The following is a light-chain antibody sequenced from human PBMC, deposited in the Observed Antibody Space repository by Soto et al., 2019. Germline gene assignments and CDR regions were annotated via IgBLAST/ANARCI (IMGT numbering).Light chain of an antibody. CDR2: HAS. Sequence: DIQMTQSPSTLSASIGDRVTITCRASQTIKNWLAWYQQKPGKAPNLLIYHASNLETGVPSRFSGSAFGTEFTLTISSLQPDDFATYYCQHYNSYPWTFAQGTKVEIK. V-gene: IGKV1-5*01. CDR1: QTIKNW. CDR3: QHYNSYPWT. J-gene: IGKJ1*01.